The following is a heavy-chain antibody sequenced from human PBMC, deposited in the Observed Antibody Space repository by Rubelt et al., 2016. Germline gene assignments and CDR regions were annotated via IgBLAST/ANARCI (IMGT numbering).Heavy chain of an antibody. D-gene: IGHD3-10*01. CDR1: GGSFSGYY. J-gene: IGHJ5*02. CDR3: ARGGRYYGSGSYQRHNWFDP. V-gene: IGHV4-34*01. Sequence: QVQLQQWGAGLLKPSETLSLTCAVYGGSFSGYYWSWIRQPPGKGLEWIGEINHSGSTNYNPSLKSRVTISVDTPKTQFSLKLGCVTAADTAVYYCARGGRYYGSGSYQRHNWFDPWGQGTLVTVSS. CDR2: INHSGST.